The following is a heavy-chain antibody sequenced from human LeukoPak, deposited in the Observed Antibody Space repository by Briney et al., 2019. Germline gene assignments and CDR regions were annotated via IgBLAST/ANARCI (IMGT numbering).Heavy chain of an antibody. CDR3: ARDLHLDTAMVSRNYYGMDV. V-gene: IGHV1-46*01. J-gene: IGHJ6*02. CDR1: GGTFSSYA. D-gene: IGHD5-18*01. CDR2: INPSGGST. Sequence: ASVKVSCKASGGTFSSYAISWVRQAPGQGLEWMGIINPSGGSTSYAQKFQGRVTMTRDTSTSTVYMELSSLRSEDTAVYYCARDLHLDTAMVSRNYYGMDVWGQGTTVTVSS.